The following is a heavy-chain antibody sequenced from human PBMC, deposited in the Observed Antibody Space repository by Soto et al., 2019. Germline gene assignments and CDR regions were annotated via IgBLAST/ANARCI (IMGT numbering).Heavy chain of an antibody. V-gene: IGHV3-11*01. CDR2: ISSSGSTI. Sequence: QVQLVESGGGLVKPGGSLRLSCAASGFTFSDYYMSWIRQAPGKGVEWVSDISSSGSTIYYADSVKGRFTISREAPKHTLYLQINSLRAEDTAVDYCASTYGDYVGWCDPWGQGTLVTLSS. CDR3: ASTYGDYVGWCDP. CDR1: GFTFSDYY. J-gene: IGHJ5*02. D-gene: IGHD4-17*01.